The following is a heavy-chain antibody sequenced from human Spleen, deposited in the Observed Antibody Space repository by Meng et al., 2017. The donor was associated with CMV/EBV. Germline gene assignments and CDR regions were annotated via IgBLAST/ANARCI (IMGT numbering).Heavy chain of an antibody. CDR3: ARGGYSYGWSDYGMDV. V-gene: IGHV3-48*03. D-gene: IGHD5-18*01. J-gene: IGHJ6*02. CDR2: ISSSGSVI. CDR1: GFTFSSYE. Sequence: GESLKISCAASGFTFSSYELNWVRQAPGKGLEWVSYISSSGSVINYADSVRGRFTISRDYAKNSLYLQMNSLRAEDTAVYYCARGGYSYGWSDYGMDVWGQGTTVTVSS.